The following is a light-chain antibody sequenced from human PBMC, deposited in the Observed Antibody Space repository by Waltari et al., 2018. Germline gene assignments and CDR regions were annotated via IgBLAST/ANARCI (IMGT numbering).Light chain of an antibody. CDR3: QHYEDHPLT. CDR1: QTVYSN. CDR2: AVS. Sequence: QLNQSPSALSASLGYRVTIPCRASQTVYSNLAWFQQKPGKAPQLLIYAVSRLQCGIPARFSGSGSGTDFTLTISSLQPEDSAAYYCQHYEDHPLTFGRGTKVEIE. J-gene: IGKJ4*01. V-gene: IGKV1D-13*01.